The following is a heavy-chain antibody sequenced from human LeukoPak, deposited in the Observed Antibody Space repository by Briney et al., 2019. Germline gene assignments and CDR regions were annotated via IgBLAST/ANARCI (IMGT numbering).Heavy chain of an antibody. Sequence: LQTLSLTCTVSGGATSGYYWNWIRQPPGKGLEWIGYIYTSGSTNYNPSLKSRVTISVDTSKNQFSLKLSSVTAADTAVYYCASHSSSHRTPERFDYWGQGTLVTVSS. CDR1: GGATSGYY. V-gene: IGHV4-4*09. D-gene: IGHD6-6*01. CDR3: ASHSSSHRTPERFDY. J-gene: IGHJ4*02. CDR2: IYTSGST.